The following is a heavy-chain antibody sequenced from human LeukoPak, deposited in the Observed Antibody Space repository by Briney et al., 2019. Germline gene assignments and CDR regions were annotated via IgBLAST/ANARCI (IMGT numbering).Heavy chain of an antibody. V-gene: IGHV3-53*01. Sequence: GGSLRLSCAASGFTVSSNYMSWVRQAPGKGLEWVSVIYSGGSTYYADSVKGRFTISRDNSKNTLYLQMNSLRAEDTAVYYCANLKSGYSFNYYFDYWGQGTLVTVSS. CDR3: ANLKSGYSFNYYFDY. CDR1: GFTVSSNY. CDR2: IYSGGST. D-gene: IGHD5-18*01. J-gene: IGHJ4*02.